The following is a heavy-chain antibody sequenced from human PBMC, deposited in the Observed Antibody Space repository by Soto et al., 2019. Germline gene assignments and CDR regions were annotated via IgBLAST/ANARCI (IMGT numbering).Heavy chain of an antibody. CDR2: IYYSGST. CDR1: GGSISSSSYY. V-gene: IGHV4-39*01. J-gene: IGHJ4*02. CDR3: ARLPKTGYYFDY. Sequence: KPSETLSLTCTVSGGSISSSSYYWGWIRQPPGKGLEWIGSIYYSGSTYYNPSLKSRVTISVDTSKNQFSLKLSSVTAADTAVYYCARLPKTGYYFDYWGQGTLVTVSS.